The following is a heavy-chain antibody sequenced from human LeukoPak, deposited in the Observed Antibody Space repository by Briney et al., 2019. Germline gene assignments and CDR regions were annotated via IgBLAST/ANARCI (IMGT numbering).Heavy chain of an antibody. CDR2: ISAYNGNT. CDR3: ARSTITMIVEDAFDI. J-gene: IGHJ3*02. V-gene: IGHV1-18*01. D-gene: IGHD3-22*01. Sequence: GASVTISCKASGYTFTSYGISWVRQAPGQGLEWMGWISAYNGNTNYAQKLQGRVTMTTDTSTSTAYMELRSLRSDDTAVYYCARSTITMIVEDAFDIWGQGTMVTVSS. CDR1: GYTFTSYG.